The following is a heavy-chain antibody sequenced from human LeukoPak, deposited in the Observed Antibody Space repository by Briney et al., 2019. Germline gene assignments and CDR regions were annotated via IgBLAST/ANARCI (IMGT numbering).Heavy chain of an antibody. CDR1: GFTFSSYS. V-gene: IGHV3-48*02. J-gene: IGHJ5*02. Sequence: GGSLRLSCAASGFTFSSYSMNWVRQAPGKGLEWVSYISTSSNTIYYADSVKGRFTISRDNAKNSLYLQMNSLRDEDTAVYYCARDPYYDILTGYLRGDWFDPWGQGTLVTVSS. CDR2: ISTSSNTI. D-gene: IGHD3-9*01. CDR3: ARDPYYDILTGYLRGDWFDP.